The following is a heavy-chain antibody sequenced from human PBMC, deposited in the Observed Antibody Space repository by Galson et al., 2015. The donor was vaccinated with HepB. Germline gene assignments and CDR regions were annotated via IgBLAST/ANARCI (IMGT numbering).Heavy chain of an antibody. CDR3: AKLSHGGYVSGGYDP. V-gene: IGHV5-51*01. J-gene: IGHJ5*02. D-gene: IGHD3-16*01. Sequence: QSGAEVKKPGESLRISCRTSGYTFSNYWIAWARQMPGKGLEWMGIIYPGDSDTRYSPSFQGQVTMSVDKSISTAYLQWGSLKASDTATYYCAKLSHGGYVSGGYDPWGQGTLVTVSS. CDR1: GYTFSNYW. CDR2: IYPGDSDT.